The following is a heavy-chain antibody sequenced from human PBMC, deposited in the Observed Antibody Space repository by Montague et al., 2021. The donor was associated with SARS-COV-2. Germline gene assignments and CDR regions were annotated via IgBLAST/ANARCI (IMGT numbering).Heavy chain of an antibody. D-gene: IGHD2-15*01. J-gene: IGHJ5*02. CDR3: ARGLGCSGGRCYGDWLDP. CDR2: IYHSGST. Sequence: SETLSLTCAVSGVSIGSNNWWSWVRQPPGKGLEWIGEIYHSGSTNYNPSLKSRVTISVDKSKNQFSLKMSSVTAADTAVSYCARGLGCSGGRCYGDWLDPWGQGTLVTVSS. V-gene: IGHV4-4*02. CDR1: GVSIGSNNW.